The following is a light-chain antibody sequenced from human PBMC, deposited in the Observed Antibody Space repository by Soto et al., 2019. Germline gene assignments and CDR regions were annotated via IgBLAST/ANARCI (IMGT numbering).Light chain of an antibody. CDR2: GAS. CDR3: HQYKNWLTWT. Sequence: EIVLTQSPGTLSLSPGARATLSCRASQSVSSSNLAWYQQKPGQAPRLLIYGASSRATGIPARFSGRGSGTEFTLTISSLQSEDFAVYYCHQYKNWLTWTFGQGTKVDIK. V-gene: IGKV3-15*01. J-gene: IGKJ1*01. CDR1: QSVSSSN.